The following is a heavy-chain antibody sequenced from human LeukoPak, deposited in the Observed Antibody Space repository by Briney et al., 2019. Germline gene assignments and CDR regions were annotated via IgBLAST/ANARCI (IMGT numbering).Heavy chain of an antibody. CDR2: ISSSSSYI. CDR3: AREIVVSGDYYDSSGYHAAFDI. V-gene: IGHV3-21*01. J-gene: IGHJ3*02. D-gene: IGHD3-22*01. Sequence: GGSLRLSCAASGFTFSSYSMNWVRQAPGKGLEWVSSISSSSSYIYYADSVKGRFTSSRDNAKNSLYLQMNSLRAEDTAVYYCAREIVVSGDYYDSSGYHAAFDIWGQGTMVTVSS. CDR1: GFTFSSYS.